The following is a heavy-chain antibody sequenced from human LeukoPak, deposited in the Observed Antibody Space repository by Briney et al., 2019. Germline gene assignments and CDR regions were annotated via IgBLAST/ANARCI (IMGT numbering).Heavy chain of an antibody. V-gene: IGHV3-30-3*01. CDR1: GFTFSSYA. D-gene: IGHD6-13*01. CDR2: ISYDGNNK. J-gene: IGHJ5*02. CDR3: AKDGSITAAGGFDP. Sequence: GGSLRLSCEASGFTFSSYAMHWVRQAPGKGLEWVAVISYDGNNKYYADSVKGRFTISRDNSKNTLYLQMNSLRAEDTAVYYCAKDGSITAAGGFDPWGQGTLVTVSS.